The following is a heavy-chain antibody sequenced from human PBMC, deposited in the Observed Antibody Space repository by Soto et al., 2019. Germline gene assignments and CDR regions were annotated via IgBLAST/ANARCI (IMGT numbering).Heavy chain of an antibody. V-gene: IGHV4-59*01. CDR1: GGSISSYY. CDR3: ARVGTYDSSGYSTSIFDY. Sequence: SETLSLTCTVSGGSISSYYWSWIRQPPGKGLEWIGYIYYSGSTNYNPSLKSRVTISVDTSKNQFSLKLSSVTAADTAVYYCARVGTYDSSGYSTSIFDYWGQGTLVTVSS. J-gene: IGHJ4*02. D-gene: IGHD3-22*01. CDR2: IYYSGST.